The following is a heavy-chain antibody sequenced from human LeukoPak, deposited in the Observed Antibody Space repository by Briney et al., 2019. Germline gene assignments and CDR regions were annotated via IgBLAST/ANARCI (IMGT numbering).Heavy chain of an antibody. CDR1: GFTFSSYG. CDR2: IWYDGSNK. D-gene: IGHD4-23*01. Sequence: PGRSLRLSCAASGFTFSSYGIHWVRQAPGKGLEWVAVIWYDGSNKYYADSVKGRFTISRDNSKNTLYLQMNTLRAEDTAVYYCARDRDCGGSSVGAYWGQVTLVIVSS. CDR3: ARDRDCGGSSVGAY. V-gene: IGHV3-33*01. J-gene: IGHJ4*02.